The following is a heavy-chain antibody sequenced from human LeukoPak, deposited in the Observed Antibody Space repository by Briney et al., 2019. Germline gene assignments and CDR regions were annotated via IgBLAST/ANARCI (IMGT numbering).Heavy chain of an antibody. Sequence: SETLSLTCTVSGGSISSYYWSWIRQPPGKGLEWIGYIYYSGSTNYNPSLKSRVTISVDTSKNQFSLRLSSVTAADTAVYYCAREYHARQTTRQKYYFDYWGQGTLVTVSS. V-gene: IGHV4-59*12. J-gene: IGHJ4*02. D-gene: IGHD4-11*01. CDR2: IYYSGST. CDR1: GGSISSYY. CDR3: AREYHARQTTRQKYYFDY.